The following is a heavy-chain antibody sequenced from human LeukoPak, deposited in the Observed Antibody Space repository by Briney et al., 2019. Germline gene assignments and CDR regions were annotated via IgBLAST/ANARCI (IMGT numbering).Heavy chain of an antibody. Sequence: ASVKVSCKASGFTFTNYYMHWVRHAPGQGLEWMGLISPTCSSTNYAQKFRGRVTMTRHTPTTTVYMELSSLRSEDTAVYYCARKESGGYFDYWGQGTLVTVSS. D-gene: IGHD2-8*02. CDR3: ARKESGGYFDY. V-gene: IGHV1-46*01. J-gene: IGHJ4*02. CDR2: ISPTCSST. CDR1: GFTFTNYY.